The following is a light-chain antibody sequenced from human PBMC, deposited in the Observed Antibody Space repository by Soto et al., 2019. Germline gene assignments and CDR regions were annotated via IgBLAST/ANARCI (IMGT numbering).Light chain of an antibody. Sequence: EMVLTQSPGSLSLSPGQRATLSCRASQSVDTTFFSWYQKKPGQAPRLLIYGASKRANGIPDRFSGSGSGTDFTLIISRLEPEDFAVYYCQQYMSSVTFGQGTKVEIK. CDR1: QSVDTTF. V-gene: IGKV3-20*01. CDR2: GAS. CDR3: QQYMSSVT. J-gene: IGKJ1*01.